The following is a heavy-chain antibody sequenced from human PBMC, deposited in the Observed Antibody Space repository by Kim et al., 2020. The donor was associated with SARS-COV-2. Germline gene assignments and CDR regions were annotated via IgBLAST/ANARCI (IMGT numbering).Heavy chain of an antibody. Sequence: GGRTYERDAVKCRFTISRDNSKNTLYLQMNSLRAEDTAVYYCEKLVSDDYWGQGTLVTVSS. V-gene: IGHV3-23*01. J-gene: IGHJ4*02. CDR3: EKLVSDDY. D-gene: IGHD1-26*01. CDR2: GGRT.